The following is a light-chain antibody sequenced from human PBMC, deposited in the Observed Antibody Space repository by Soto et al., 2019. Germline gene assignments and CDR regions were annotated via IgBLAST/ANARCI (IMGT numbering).Light chain of an antibody. Sequence: EIVMMQSPATLSVFAGESATLSCRASQSINSNLAWYQQKPGQAPRLLIYSSSTSATGIPPRFSGRGSGTEFTLSISSLQSEDFAVYYGEQYDTWPPYTFGQGTKLDIK. J-gene: IGKJ2*01. CDR3: EQYDTWPPYT. CDR2: SSS. CDR1: QSINSN. V-gene: IGKV3-15*01.